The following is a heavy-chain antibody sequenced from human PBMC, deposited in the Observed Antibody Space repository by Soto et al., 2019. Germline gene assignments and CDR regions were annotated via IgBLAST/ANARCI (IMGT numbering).Heavy chain of an antibody. CDR1: GGSFSSSSYY. CDR3: ARNSGYSSNWGEFDP. V-gene: IGHV4-39*01. Sequence: PSETLSLTCHVSGGSFSSSSYYWGWIRQPPGKGLEWIGSLYYTGTTYYNPSLKSRVTLSVDRTKNQFSLNLTSVTAADMAVYYCARNSGYSSNWGEFDPWGQGTLVTVSS. J-gene: IGHJ5*02. CDR2: LYYTGTT. D-gene: IGHD5-18*01.